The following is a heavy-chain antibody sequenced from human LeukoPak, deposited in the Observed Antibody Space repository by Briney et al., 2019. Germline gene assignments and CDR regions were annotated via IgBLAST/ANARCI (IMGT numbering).Heavy chain of an antibody. CDR2: ISDDGSRQ. J-gene: IGHJ4*02. V-gene: IGHV3-30-3*01. D-gene: IGHD3-10*01. Sequence: PGGSLRLSCAASGFTFSYYAMNWVRQAPGKGLEWVAFISDDGSRQHYADSVKGRFTISRDNSKNTLNLQMNSLRAEDTAVYYCVKDRTGTYTLDYWGQGTLVTVSS. CDR3: VKDRTGTYTLDY. CDR1: GFTFSYYA.